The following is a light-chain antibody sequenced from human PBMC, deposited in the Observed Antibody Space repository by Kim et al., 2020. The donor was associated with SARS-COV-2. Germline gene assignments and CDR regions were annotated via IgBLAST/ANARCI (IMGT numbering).Light chain of an antibody. Sequence: ASERNRGTIACRARQSISNWLAWYQQKPGKAPKVLIYEASSLERGVPSRFSGSGSGTEFTLTISSLQPDDFATYYCQQYNSYPFTFGPGTKVDIK. CDR2: EAS. CDR3: QQYNSYPFT. V-gene: IGKV1-5*01. CDR1: QSISNW. J-gene: IGKJ3*01.